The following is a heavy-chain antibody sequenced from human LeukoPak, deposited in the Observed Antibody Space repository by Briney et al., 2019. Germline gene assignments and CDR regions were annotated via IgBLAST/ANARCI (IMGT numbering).Heavy chain of an antibody. CDR2: IYTSGST. Sequence: SETLSVTCTVSGGSISSYYWSWIRQPAGKGLEWIGRIYTSGSTNYNPSLKSRVTMSVDTSKNQFSLKLSSVTAADTAVYYCAREDLWFGEFINWFDPWGQGTLVTVSS. J-gene: IGHJ5*02. V-gene: IGHV4-4*07. CDR3: AREDLWFGEFINWFDP. CDR1: GGSISSYY. D-gene: IGHD3-10*01.